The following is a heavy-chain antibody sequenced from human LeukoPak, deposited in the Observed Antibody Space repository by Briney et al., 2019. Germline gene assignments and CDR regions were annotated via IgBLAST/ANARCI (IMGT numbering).Heavy chain of an antibody. CDR2: VHHTFSS. J-gene: IGHJ4*02. CDR1: GASVNDYF. Sequence: SETLSLTCTVSGASVNDYFWSWIRQPPGKGLEWIGNVHHTFSSNFSPSLKSRVTISMDTSKSQVSLRLSSVTAADTAVYYCAYSRVLGRTFDYWGQGTLVTVSS. D-gene: IGHD2-15*01. CDR3: AYSRVLGRTFDY. V-gene: IGHV4-59*02.